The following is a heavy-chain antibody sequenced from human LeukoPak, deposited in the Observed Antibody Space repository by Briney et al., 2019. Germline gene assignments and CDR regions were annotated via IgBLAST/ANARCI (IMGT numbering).Heavy chain of an antibody. Sequence: PSETLSLTCTVSGGSISRGDYYWGWIRQSPGKGLEWIGYIYYSGSTFYNPSLKSRLTISVDTSKNHFSLKLNSVTAADTAVYYCARVRRFGELYNYYGMDVWGKGTTVAVSS. V-gene: IGHV4-30-4*01. CDR2: IYYSGST. J-gene: IGHJ6*04. CDR3: ARVRRFGELYNYYGMDV. D-gene: IGHD3-10*01. CDR1: GGSISRGDYY.